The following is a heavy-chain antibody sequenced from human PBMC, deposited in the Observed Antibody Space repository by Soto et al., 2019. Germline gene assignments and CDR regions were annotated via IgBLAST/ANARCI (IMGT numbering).Heavy chain of an antibody. V-gene: IGHV1-46*01. CDR1: GYTFTSYY. J-gene: IGHJ5*02. Sequence: GASVKVSCKASGYTFTSYYMHWLRQAPGQGLEWMGIINPSGGSRSYAQKFQGGVTMTRDRSTSTVYMKLSSVRSEGTAVYYCARGRKRGTNWFDPWGQGTMVNVSS. CDR3: ARGRKRGTNWFDP. CDR2: INPSGGSR. D-gene: IGHD3-10*01.